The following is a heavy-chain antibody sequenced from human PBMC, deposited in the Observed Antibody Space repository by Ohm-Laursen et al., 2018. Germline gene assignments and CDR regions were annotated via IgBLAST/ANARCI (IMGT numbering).Heavy chain of an antibody. CDR2: INHSGST. J-gene: IGHJ4*02. Sequence: GTLSLTWAVYGGSFSGYDWSWIRQPPGKGLEWIGEINHSGSTNYNPSLKSRVTISINTSKKQFSLKLSSVTAADTAVYYCARGNYYDSSGYFSYWGQGSLVTVSS. D-gene: IGHD3-22*01. CDR1: GGSFSGYD. V-gene: IGHV4-34*01. CDR3: ARGNYYDSSGYFSY.